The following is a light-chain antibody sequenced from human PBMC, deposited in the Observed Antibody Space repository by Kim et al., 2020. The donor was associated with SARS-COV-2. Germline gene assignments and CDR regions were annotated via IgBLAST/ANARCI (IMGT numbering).Light chain of an antibody. CDR2: EVS. CDR1: SSDVGSYNL. J-gene: IGLJ2*01. Sequence: QSALTQPASVSGSPGQSITISCTGTSSDVGSYNLVSWYQQHPGKAPKLMIYEVSKRPSGVSNRFSGSKSGNTASLTISGLQAEDEADHYCCSYAGSSTLIFGGGTQLTVL. V-gene: IGLV2-23*02. CDR3: CSYAGSSTLI.